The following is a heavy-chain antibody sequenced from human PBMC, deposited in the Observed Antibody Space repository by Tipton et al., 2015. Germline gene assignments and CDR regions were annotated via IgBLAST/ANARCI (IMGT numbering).Heavy chain of an antibody. CDR3: ASQDDSRGYYYSYYFDY. CDR1: SGSVSSGSYY. V-gene: IGHV4-39*01. D-gene: IGHD3-22*01. Sequence: TLSLTCTVSSGSVSSGSYYWGWIRQSPGKGLEWIGSIYYSGITYYNPSLKSRVAIFVDTSKNQFSLNLSSVTAADTAIYYCASQDDSRGYYYSYYFDYWGQGTLVTASS. J-gene: IGHJ4*02. CDR2: IYYSGIT.